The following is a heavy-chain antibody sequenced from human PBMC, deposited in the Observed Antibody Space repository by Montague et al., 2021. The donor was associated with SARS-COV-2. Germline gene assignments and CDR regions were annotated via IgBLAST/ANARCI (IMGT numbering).Heavy chain of an antibody. J-gene: IGHJ4*02. CDR2: VHYSGRP. CDR3: TRHVHMTWPEPSPGFDY. V-gene: IGHV4-39*01. D-gene: IGHD1-1*01. CDR1: GGSIMRSDYY. Sequence: SETLSLTCTVSGGSIMRSDYYWGWIRQAPGKGLEWIGSVHYSGRPYYNPSLKSRVTIYVDTSKNQLSLKLSAVTAADTAVYYCTRHVHMTWPEPSPGFDYWGQGTLVTVSS.